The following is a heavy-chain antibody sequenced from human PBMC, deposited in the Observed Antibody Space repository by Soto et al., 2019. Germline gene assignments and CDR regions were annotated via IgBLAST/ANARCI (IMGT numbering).Heavy chain of an antibody. CDR2: IIPIFGTA. D-gene: IGHD6-19*01. Sequence: QVQLVQSGAEVKKPGSSVKVSCKASGGTFSSYAISWVRQAPGQGLEWMGGIIPIFGTANYAQKFQGRVTITEDEYTRPAYMELSGLRSEDTAVYYCAREGRGSSGWRTGFDYWGQGTLVTVSS. CDR3: AREGRGSSGWRTGFDY. CDR1: GGTFSSYA. V-gene: IGHV1-69*01. J-gene: IGHJ4*02.